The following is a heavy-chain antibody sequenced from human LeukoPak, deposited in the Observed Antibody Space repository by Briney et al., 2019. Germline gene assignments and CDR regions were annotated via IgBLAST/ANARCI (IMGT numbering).Heavy chain of an antibody. V-gene: IGHV1-69*04. CDR3: AGVDILTNYPYYYYYMDV. CDR1: GGTFTSYA. Sequence: SVKVSCKASGGTFTSYAISWVRQAPGQGLEWMGRTIPILGIANYAQKFQGRVTITADKSTSTAYMELSRLRYEDTAVYYCAGVDILTNYPYYYYYMDVWGKGTTVTVSS. D-gene: IGHD3-9*01. CDR2: TIPILGIA. J-gene: IGHJ6*03.